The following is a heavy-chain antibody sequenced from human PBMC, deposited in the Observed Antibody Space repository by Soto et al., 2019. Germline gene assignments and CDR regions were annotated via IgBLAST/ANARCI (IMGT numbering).Heavy chain of an antibody. Sequence: GGSLRLSCAASGFTFSGSAMHWVRQASGKGLEWVGRIRSKANSYATAYAASVKGRFTISRDDSKNTAYLQMNSLKTEDTVVYYCARPPILSGSYYGFDYWGQGA. J-gene: IGHJ4*02. V-gene: IGHV3-73*01. D-gene: IGHD1-26*01. CDR2: IRSKANSYAT. CDR1: GFTFSGSA. CDR3: ARPPILSGSYYGFDY.